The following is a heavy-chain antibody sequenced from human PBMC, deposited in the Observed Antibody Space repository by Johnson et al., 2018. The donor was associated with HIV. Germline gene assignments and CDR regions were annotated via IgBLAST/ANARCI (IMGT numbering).Heavy chain of an antibody. V-gene: IGHV3-20*04. CDR1: GFTFGDYG. D-gene: IGHD1-26*01. CDR2: INWNGGST. Sequence: VQLVESGGGVVRPGGSLRLSCAASGFTFGDYGMSWVRQVPGKGLEWVSGINWNGGSTGYADSVKGRFTISRDNAKNSLYLQMNSLTVEDTALYYCARADRDSGTYHDAFDSWGQGTMVTVSS. CDR3: ARADRDSGTYHDAFDS. J-gene: IGHJ3*02.